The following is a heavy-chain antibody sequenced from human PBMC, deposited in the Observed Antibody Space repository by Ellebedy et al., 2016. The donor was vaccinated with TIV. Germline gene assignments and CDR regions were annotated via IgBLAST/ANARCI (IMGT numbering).Heavy chain of an antibody. J-gene: IGHJ4*02. CDR1: GFTFSSYG. V-gene: IGHV3-30*18. CDR2: ISYDGSNK. Sequence: GGSLRLXCAASGFTFSSYGMHWVRQAPGKGLEWVAVISYDGSNKYYADSVKGRFTISRDNSKNTLYLQMNSLRAEDTAVYYCAKDHDYSYGLFDYWGQGTLVTVSS. CDR3: AKDHDYSYGLFDY. D-gene: IGHD5-18*01.